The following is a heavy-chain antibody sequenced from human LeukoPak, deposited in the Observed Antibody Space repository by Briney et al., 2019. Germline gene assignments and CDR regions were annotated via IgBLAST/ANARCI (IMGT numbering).Heavy chain of an antibody. CDR3: ASWGSSGSLDY. CDR2: IHYSGTT. V-gene: IGHV4-59*01. CDR1: GGSITNYY. Sequence: PSETLSLTCSVSGGSITNYYWNWIRQPPGKGLEWIGYIHYSGTTNHNPSLQSRVTISVDTSKNQFSLKLSSVTAADTAVYYCASWGSSGSLDYWGQGTLVTVSS. J-gene: IGHJ4*02. D-gene: IGHD6-19*01.